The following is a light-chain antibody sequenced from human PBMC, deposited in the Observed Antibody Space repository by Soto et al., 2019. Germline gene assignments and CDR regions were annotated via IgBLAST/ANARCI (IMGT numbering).Light chain of an antibody. J-gene: IGKJ4*01. CDR1: RSISRN. CDR3: QPHNNWPVVT. CDR2: GAY. V-gene: IGKV3-15*01. Sequence: EMVMTQSPATLSVSPGERVTLSCRASRSISRNLAWYQQQPGQAPRLLIYGAYTRATGIPARFSGSGSGTEFTLTINTLQSEDFAMYYCQPHNNWPVVTFGGGTRVEIK.